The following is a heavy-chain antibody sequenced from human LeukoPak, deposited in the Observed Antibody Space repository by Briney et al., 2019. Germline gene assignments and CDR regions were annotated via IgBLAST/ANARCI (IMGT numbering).Heavy chain of an antibody. Sequence: MPGGPLRLSCAACGFTFSDYYMSWIRQAPGKGLEWVSYISRSGSTIYYADSVKGRFTISRDNAKNSLYLQMNSLRAEDTAVYYCARADYDFWSGYYTPYDYWGQGTLVTVSS. V-gene: IGHV3-11*01. CDR1: GFTFSDYY. D-gene: IGHD3-3*01. CDR3: ARADYDFWSGYYTPYDY. J-gene: IGHJ4*02. CDR2: ISRSGSTI.